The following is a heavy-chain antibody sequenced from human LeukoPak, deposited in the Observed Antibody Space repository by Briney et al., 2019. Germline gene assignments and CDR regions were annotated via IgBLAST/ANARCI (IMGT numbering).Heavy chain of an antibody. V-gene: IGHV3-9*01. CDR1: GFTFDDYA. Sequence: GRSLRLSCAASGFTFDDYAMHWVRQAPGKGLEWVSGISWNSGSIGYADSVKGRFTISRDNAKNSLYLQMNSLRAEDTALYYCAKEYGFYDSSGYYRIKYFDYWGQGTLVTVSS. CDR3: AKEYGFYDSSGYYRIKYFDY. CDR2: ISWNSGSI. D-gene: IGHD3-22*01. J-gene: IGHJ4*02.